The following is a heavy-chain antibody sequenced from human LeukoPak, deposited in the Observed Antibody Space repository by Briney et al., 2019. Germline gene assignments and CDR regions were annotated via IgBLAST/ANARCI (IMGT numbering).Heavy chain of an antibody. Sequence: SVKVSCKASGGTFSSYAISWVRQAPGQGLEWRGGIIPIFGTANYAQKFQGRVTITADESTSTTYMELSSLRSEDTAVYYCARGTYYDGHFDYWGQGTLVTVSS. CDR1: GGTFSSYA. CDR2: IIPIFGTA. CDR3: ARGTYYDGHFDY. D-gene: IGHD3-3*01. V-gene: IGHV1-69*13. J-gene: IGHJ4*02.